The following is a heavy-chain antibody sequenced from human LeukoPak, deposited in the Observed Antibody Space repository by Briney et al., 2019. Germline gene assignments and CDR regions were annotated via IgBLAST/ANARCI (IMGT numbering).Heavy chain of an antibody. CDR3: ARDKGYNCFDS. CDR2: IKEDGSDK. Sequence: GGSLRLSCAASGFTFSSYWMGWVRQAPGKWLEWVAYIKEDGSDKYYVASVKGRFTISRDNARNSLYLQMNSLRAEDTAVYYCARDKGYNCFDSWGQGTLVTVSS. CDR1: GFTFSSYW. J-gene: IGHJ5*01. V-gene: IGHV3-7*04.